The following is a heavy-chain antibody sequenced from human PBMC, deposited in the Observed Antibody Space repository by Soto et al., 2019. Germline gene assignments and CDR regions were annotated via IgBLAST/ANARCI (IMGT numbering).Heavy chain of an antibody. CDR2: IYYSGST. V-gene: IGHV4-59*01. CDR1: GGSISSYY. CDR3: ARYPAVYATSWFDP. J-gene: IGHJ5*02. Sequence: PSETLSLTCTVSGGSISSYYWSWIRQPPGKGLEWVGYIYYSGSTNYNPSLKSRVTISVDTSKNQFSLKLSSVTAADTAVYYCARYPAVYATSWFDPWGQGTLVTVSS. D-gene: IGHD2-8*01.